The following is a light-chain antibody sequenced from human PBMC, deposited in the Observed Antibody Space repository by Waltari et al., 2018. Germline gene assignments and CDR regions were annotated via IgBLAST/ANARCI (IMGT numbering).Light chain of an antibody. J-gene: IGKJ1*01. V-gene: IGKV1-27*01. Sequence: DIQMTQSPSSLSASVGDRVTITCRASQGISNYLAWYQQKPGKVPTLLIYGTSTLQSGVPSRFSCSGSGTDFTLTISSLQPEDVATYYCQKYNSAPWTFGQGTKVEVK. CDR3: QKYNSAPWT. CDR1: QGISNY. CDR2: GTS.